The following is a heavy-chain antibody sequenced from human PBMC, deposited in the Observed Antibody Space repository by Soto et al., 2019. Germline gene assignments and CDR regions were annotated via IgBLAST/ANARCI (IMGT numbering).Heavy chain of an antibody. CDR1: SGPSSSYN. CDR3: VRQGIGTLHGLVDV. J-gene: IGHJ6*02. D-gene: IGHD3-10*01. Sequence: QVQLQQSGPGLVKPSETLSLTCIDSSGPSSSYNWGWIRQPPGRGLEWIGYVYHTGGTSYNPSLMSRVTVSADTSTNHISLTLASVTAADTAVYYCVRQGIGTLHGLVDVWGQGTTVSVSS. V-gene: IGHV4-59*08. CDR2: VYHTGGT.